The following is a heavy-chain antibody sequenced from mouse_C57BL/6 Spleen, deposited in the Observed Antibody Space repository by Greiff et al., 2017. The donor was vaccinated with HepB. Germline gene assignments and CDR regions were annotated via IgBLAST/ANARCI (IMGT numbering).Heavy chain of an antibody. J-gene: IGHJ2*01. V-gene: IGHV3-6*01. CDR1: GYSITSGYY. D-gene: IGHD2-5*01. CDR2: ISYDGSN. Sequence: VQLKESGPGLVKPSQSLSLTCSVTGYSITSGYYWNWIRQFPGNKLEWMGYISYDGSNNYNPSLKNRISITRDTSKNQFFLKLNSVTTEDTATYYCARAYYSNSYFDYWGQGTTLTVSS. CDR3: ARAYYSNSYFDY.